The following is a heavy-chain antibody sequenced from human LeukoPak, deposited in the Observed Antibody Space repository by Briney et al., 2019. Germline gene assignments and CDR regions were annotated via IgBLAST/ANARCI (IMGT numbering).Heavy chain of an antibody. J-gene: IGHJ6*03. CDR1: GGSISSYY. V-gene: IGHV4-59*01. CDR2: IYYSGST. CDR3: ARENPAAGTPYYYYYYMDV. Sequence: PSETLSLTCTVSGGSISSYYWSWIRQPPGKGLEWIGYIYYSGSTNYNPSLKSRVTISVDTSKNQFSLKLSSVTAADTAVYYCARENPAAGTPYYYYYYMDVWGKGTTVTVSS. D-gene: IGHD6-13*01.